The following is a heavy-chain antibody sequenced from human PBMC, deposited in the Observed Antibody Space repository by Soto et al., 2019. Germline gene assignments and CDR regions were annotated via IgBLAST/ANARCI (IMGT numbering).Heavy chain of an antibody. CDR3: ARGSYGYYYYGMDV. D-gene: IGHD5-18*01. V-gene: IGHV4-30-2*01. J-gene: IGHJ6*02. CDR1: GGSISSGGYS. CDR2: IYHSGST. Sequence: SETLSLTCAVSGGSISSGGYSWSWIRQPPGKGLEWIGYIYHSGSTYYNPSLKSRVTISVDRSKNQFSLKLSSVTAADTAVYYCARGSYGYYYYGMDVWGQGTTVTVS.